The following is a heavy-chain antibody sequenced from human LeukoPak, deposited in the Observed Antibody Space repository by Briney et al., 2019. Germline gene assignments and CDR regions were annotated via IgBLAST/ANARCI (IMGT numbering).Heavy chain of an antibody. Sequence: PSETLSLTCAVSGGSISSGGYSWSWIRQPPGKGLEWIGYIYHSGSTYYNPSLKSRVTISVDRSKNQFSLKLSSVTAADTAVYYCARGFDSGYDRGFDYWGQGTLVTVSS. V-gene: IGHV4-30-2*01. CDR3: ARGFDSGYDRGFDY. D-gene: IGHD5-12*01. CDR1: GGSISSGGYS. J-gene: IGHJ4*02. CDR2: IYHSGST.